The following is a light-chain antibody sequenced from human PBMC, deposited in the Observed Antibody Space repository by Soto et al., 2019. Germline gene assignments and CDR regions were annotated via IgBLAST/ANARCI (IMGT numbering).Light chain of an antibody. V-gene: IGLV2-8*01. CDR2: DVN. CDR3: VSYAGSNRPA. Sequence: QSALTQPPSASGSPGQSVAISCSGTSSDVGGYNYVSWYQQHPGKAPKLMIYDVNKRPSGVPDRFFGSKSGNTASLTVSRLQAEDEADYYCVSYAGSNRPAFGGGTKLTVL. J-gene: IGLJ2*01. CDR1: SSDVGGYNY.